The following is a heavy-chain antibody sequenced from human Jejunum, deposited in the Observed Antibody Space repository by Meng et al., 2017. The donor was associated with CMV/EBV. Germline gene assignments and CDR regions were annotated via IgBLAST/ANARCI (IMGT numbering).Heavy chain of an antibody. CDR2: LIPVLNKA. CDR3: ARGRGNQPLFDF. D-gene: IGHD2/OR15-2a*01. J-gene: IGHJ4*02. Sequence: QVQLVKSGAEVKKPGSLEKVACKTSGGSFSTYTFSWVRQAPGQGLEWMGGLIPVLNKAKSAPRFQDRVTFTADETTTTAYMELSSLTFEDTAVYFCARGRGNQPLFDFWGQGTLVTVSS. V-gene: IGHV1-69*10. CDR1: GGSFSTYT.